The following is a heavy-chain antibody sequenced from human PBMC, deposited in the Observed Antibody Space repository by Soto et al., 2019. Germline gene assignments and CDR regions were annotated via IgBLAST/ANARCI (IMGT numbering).Heavy chain of an antibody. V-gene: IGHV3-23*01. Sequence: VGSLSLSCAASRFTFSSYAMSWVRQAPGKGLEWVSAISGNGVGTYYADSVKGRFTISRDNSKNTLYLQMNSLRAEDTAVYYCAKTASYGSPVDYWGQGTLVTVSS. D-gene: IGHD5-18*01. CDR3: AKTASYGSPVDY. CDR1: RFTFSSYA. J-gene: IGHJ4*02. CDR2: ISGNGVGT.